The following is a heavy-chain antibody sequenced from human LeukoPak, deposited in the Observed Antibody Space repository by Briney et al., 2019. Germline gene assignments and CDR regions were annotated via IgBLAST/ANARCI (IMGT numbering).Heavy chain of an antibody. J-gene: IGHJ4*02. V-gene: IGHV3-48*04. CDR2: ISSSSSTI. CDR1: GFTFSSYS. Sequence: GGSLRLSCAASGFTFSSYSMNWVRRAPGKGLEWVSYISSSSSTIYYADSVKGRFTISRDNAKNSLYLQMNSLRAEDTAVYYCARDRGYCSSTSCYPSHFDYWGQGTLVTVSS. CDR3: ARDRGYCSSTSCYPSHFDY. D-gene: IGHD2-2*01.